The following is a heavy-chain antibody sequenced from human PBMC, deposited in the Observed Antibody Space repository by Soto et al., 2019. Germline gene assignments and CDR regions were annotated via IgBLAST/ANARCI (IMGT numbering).Heavy chain of an antibody. CDR1: GFTFSTYA. J-gene: IGHJ4*02. D-gene: IGHD6-19*01. Sequence: QVQLVESGGGVVQPGRSLRLSCAASGFTFSTYAMHWVRQAPGKGLEWVAAISYDESNKYYADSVKGRFTISRDNSKNTLYLQMNSLRAEDTAVYYCARSYRSGWHYFDYWGQGTLVTVSS. CDR2: ISYDESNK. CDR3: ARSYRSGWHYFDY. V-gene: IGHV3-30-3*01.